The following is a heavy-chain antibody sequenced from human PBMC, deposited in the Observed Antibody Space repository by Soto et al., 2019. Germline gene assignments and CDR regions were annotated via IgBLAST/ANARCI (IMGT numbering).Heavy chain of an antibody. D-gene: IGHD4-17*01. CDR2: IYSGGAT. CDR1: GFTVSSNY. J-gene: IGHJ4*02. CDR3: ARAPLYGGNSV. Sequence: GGSLRLSCAASGFTVSSNYMTWVSQAPGKGLEWVSVIYSGGATYYADSVKGRFTISRDNSKNTLYLQMNSLRAEDTAVYYCARAPLYGGNSVWGQGTVVTVSS. V-gene: IGHV3-66*01.